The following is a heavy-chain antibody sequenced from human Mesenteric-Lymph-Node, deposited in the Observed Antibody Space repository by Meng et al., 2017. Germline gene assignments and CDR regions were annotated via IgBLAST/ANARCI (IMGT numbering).Heavy chain of an antibody. V-gene: IGHV7-4-1*02. CDR2: INTNTGNP. D-gene: IGHD5-12*01. CDR1: GYTFTSYA. Sequence: ASVKVSCKASGYTFTSYAMNWVRQAPGQGLEWMGWINTNTGNPTYAQGFTGRFVFSLDTSVSTAYLQISSLKAEDTAVYYCARMGYSGYDADFDYWGQGPLVTVSS. CDR3: ARMGYSGYDADFDY. J-gene: IGHJ4*02.